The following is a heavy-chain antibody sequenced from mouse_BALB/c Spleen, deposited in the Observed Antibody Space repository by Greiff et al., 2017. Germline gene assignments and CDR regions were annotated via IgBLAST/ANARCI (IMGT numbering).Heavy chain of an antibody. J-gene: IGHJ3*01. V-gene: IGHV1S29*02. CDR3: ARGVYDYDVFAY. Sequence: VHVKQSGPELVKPGASVKISCKASGYTFTDYNMHWVKQSHGKSLEWIGYIYPYNGGTGYNQKFKSKATLTVDNSSSTAYMELRSLTSEDSAVYYCARGVYDYDVFAYWGQGTLVTVSA. CDR1: GYTFTDYN. CDR2: IYPYNGGT. D-gene: IGHD2-4*01.